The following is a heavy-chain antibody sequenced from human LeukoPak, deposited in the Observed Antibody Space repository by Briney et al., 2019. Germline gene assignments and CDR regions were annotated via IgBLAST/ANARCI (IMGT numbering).Heavy chain of an antibody. Sequence: SETLSLTCTVSGGSISTNYCYWGWVRQPPGKGLEWVGTIYYSGSTYYNPSLKSRVTMSVDTSKNQFSLKLSSVTAADTAVYYCARVVGSDYYDYVWGSYRPSEVFDYWGQGTLVTVSS. V-gene: IGHV4-39*07. CDR1: GGSISTNYCY. CDR3: ARVVGSDYYDYVWGSYRPSEVFDY. D-gene: IGHD3-16*02. CDR2: IYYSGST. J-gene: IGHJ4*02.